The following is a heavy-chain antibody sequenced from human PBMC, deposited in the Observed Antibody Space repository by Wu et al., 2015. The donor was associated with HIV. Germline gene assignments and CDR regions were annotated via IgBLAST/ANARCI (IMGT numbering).Heavy chain of an antibody. Sequence: QVQLVQSGAEVKKPRSSVKVSCKASGGTFSSYAISWVRQAPGQGLEWMGRIIPIFGTANYAQKFQGRVTITADESTSTAYMELSSLRSEDTAVYYCAKTNRIVTNGIDFYHYYGMDVWGQGTTVTVS. J-gene: IGHJ6*02. CDR2: IIPIFGTA. V-gene: IGHV1-69*13. CDR1: GGTFSSYA. CDR3: AKTNRIVTNGIDFYHYYGMDV. D-gene: IGHD1-1*01.